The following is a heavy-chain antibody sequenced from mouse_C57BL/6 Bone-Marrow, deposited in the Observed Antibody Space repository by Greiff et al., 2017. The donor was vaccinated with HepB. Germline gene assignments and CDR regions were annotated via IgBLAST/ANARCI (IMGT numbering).Heavy chain of an antibody. Sequence: SSQTLSLTCSFSGFSLSTSGMGVSWIRQPSGKGLEWLAHIYWDDDKRYNPSLKSRLTISKDTSRNQVFLKITSVDTADTATYYCARRDLLTGPYYAMDYWGQGTSVTVSS. CDR1: GFSLSTSGMG. D-gene: IGHD4-1*01. J-gene: IGHJ4*01. CDR2: IYWDDDK. V-gene: IGHV8-12*01. CDR3: ARRDLLTGPYYAMDY.